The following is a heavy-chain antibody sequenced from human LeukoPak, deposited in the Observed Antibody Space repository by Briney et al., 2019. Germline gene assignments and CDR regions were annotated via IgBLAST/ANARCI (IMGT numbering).Heavy chain of an antibody. D-gene: IGHD3-22*01. CDR2: IHYTGST. CDR3: ASSDYYDSSGYSFDY. CDR1: GGSVSSGSYY. V-gene: IGHV4-61*01. Sequence: PSETLSLTCTVSGGSVSSGSYYWSWIRQPPGKGLEWIGYIHYTGSTNYNPSLKSRVTISVDTSKNQFSPKLSSVTAADTAVYYCASSDYYDSSGYSFDYWGQGTLVTVSS. J-gene: IGHJ4*02.